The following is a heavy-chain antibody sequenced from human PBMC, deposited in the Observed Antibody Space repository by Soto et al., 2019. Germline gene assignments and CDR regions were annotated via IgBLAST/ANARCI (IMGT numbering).Heavy chain of an antibody. J-gene: IGHJ4*02. CDR1: RFTFSNYY. D-gene: IGHD1-1*01. V-gene: IGHV3-21*02. CDR2: ITGRSSYI. CDR3: ARIQRGSYHDY. Sequence: EVQLVESGGGLVKPGGSLRLSCAASRFTFSNYYMNWVRQAPGKGLEWVSSITGRSSYIYYADSVKGRFTISRDNAKNSLYLQMNSLRADDSAVYYCARIQRGSYHDYWGQGTLVTVSS.